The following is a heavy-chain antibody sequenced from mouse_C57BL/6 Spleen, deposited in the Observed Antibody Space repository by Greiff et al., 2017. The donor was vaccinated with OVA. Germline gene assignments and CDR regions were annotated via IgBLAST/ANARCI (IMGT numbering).Heavy chain of an antibody. J-gene: IGHJ1*03. CDR3: ARSTMVTYWYFDV. CDR2: INYDGSST. Sequence: EVQVVESEGGLVQPGSSMKLSCTASGFTFSDYYMAWVRHVPEKGLEWVANINYDGSSTYYLDSLKSRFIISRDNAKNILYLQMSSLKSEDTATYYCARSTMVTYWYFDVWGTGTTVTVSS. V-gene: IGHV5-16*01. CDR1: GFTFSDYY. D-gene: IGHD2-2*01.